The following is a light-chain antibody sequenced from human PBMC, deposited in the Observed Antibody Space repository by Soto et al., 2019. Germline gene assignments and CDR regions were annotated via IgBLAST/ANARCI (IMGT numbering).Light chain of an antibody. J-gene: IGKJ3*01. CDR1: QAISNY. V-gene: IGKV1-33*01. CDR3: QQYDNLPPFT. Sequence: DIQMTQSPSSLSASVGDRVTITCQASQAISNYLNWYQQKPGKAPRLLIYDASNLETGVQSRFSGSGSGTDFTFTISSLQPEDIATYYCQQYDNLPPFTFGPGTKVDIK. CDR2: DAS.